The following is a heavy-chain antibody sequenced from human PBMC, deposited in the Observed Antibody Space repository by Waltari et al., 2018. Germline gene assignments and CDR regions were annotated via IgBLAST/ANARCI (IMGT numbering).Heavy chain of an antibody. Sequence: QVQLVQSGAEVKKPGASVQVSFKASGYTFTGYYMHVARQAPGQGLEWMGWINPNSGGTNYAQKFQGWVTMTRDTSISTAYMELSRLRSDDTAVYYCARHSGYDYFDYWGQGTLVTVSS. J-gene: IGHJ4*02. V-gene: IGHV1-2*04. CDR1: GYTFTGYY. CDR3: ARHSGYDYFDY. D-gene: IGHD5-12*01. CDR2: INPNSGGT.